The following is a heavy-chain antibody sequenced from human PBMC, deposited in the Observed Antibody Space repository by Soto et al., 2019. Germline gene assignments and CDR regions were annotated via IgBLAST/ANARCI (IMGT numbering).Heavy chain of an antibody. J-gene: IGHJ5*02. Sequence: GGSLRLSCAASGFTFSSYNMNWVRQAPGKGLEWVSSISSSSSSIYYADSVKGRFTISRDNAKTSLYLQMNSLRAEDTAVYYCARADYYDSSAYYFSGWFDPWGQGTLVTVSS. V-gene: IGHV3-21*01. D-gene: IGHD3-22*01. CDR2: ISSSSSSI. CDR3: ARADYYDSSAYYFSGWFDP. CDR1: GFTFSSYN.